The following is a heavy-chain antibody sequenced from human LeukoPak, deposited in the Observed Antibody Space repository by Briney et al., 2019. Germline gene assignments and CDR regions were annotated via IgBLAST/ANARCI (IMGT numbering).Heavy chain of an antibody. V-gene: IGHV1-2*02. CDR3: ARTPTIKSTSHIDY. CDR1: GYTFTGYY. CDR2: INPNSGST. J-gene: IGHJ4*02. D-gene: IGHD2-2*01. Sequence: ASVKVSCKASGYTFTGYYMHWVRQAPGQGLEWMGWINPNSGSTNYAQKFQGRVTMTRDTSISTAYMELSRLRSDDTAVYYCARTPTIKSTSHIDYWGQGTLVTVSS.